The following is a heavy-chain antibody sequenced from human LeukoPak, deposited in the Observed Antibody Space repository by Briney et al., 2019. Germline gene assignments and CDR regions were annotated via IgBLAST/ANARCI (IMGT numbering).Heavy chain of an antibody. V-gene: IGHV3-23*01. CDR2: ISGSGGST. D-gene: IGHD3-3*01. J-gene: IGHJ6*02. CDR3: ASLRFLEWLSSSHGMDV. CDR1: GFTFSSYA. Sequence: PGGSLRLSCAASGFTFSSYAMSWVRQAPGKGLEWVSAISGSGGSTYYADSVKGRFTISRDNSKNTLYLQMNSLRAEDTAVYYCASLRFLEWLSSSHGMDVWGQGTTVTVSS.